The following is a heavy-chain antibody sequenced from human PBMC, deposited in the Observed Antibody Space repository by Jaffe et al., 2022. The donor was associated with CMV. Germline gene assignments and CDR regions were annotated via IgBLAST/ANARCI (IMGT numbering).Heavy chain of an antibody. J-gene: IGHJ3*02. Sequence: QVQLVESGGGLVKPGGSLRLSCAASGFTFSDYYMSWIRQAPGKGLEWVSYISSSSSYTNYADSVKGRFTISRDNAKNSLYLQMNSLRAEDTAVYYCARVVAATLPVDAFDIWGQGTMVTVSS. D-gene: IGHD2-15*01. CDR1: GFTFSDYY. CDR3: ARVVAATLPVDAFDI. V-gene: IGHV3-11*06. CDR2: ISSSSSYT.